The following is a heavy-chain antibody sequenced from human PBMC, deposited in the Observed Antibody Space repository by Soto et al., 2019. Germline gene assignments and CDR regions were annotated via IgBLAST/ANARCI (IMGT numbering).Heavy chain of an antibody. J-gene: IGHJ4*02. V-gene: IGHV4-39*01. CDR1: GGSISSSSYY. CDR3: ASYGSGSYKYYFDS. CDR2: IYYSGAT. Sequence: PSETLSLTCTVSGGSISSSSYYWGWIRQPPGKGLEWIGSIYYSGATYYNPSLKSRVTVSVDTSKNQFSLKLSSVTAADTAVYYCASYGSGSYKYYFDSWGQGALVTVSS. D-gene: IGHD3-10*01.